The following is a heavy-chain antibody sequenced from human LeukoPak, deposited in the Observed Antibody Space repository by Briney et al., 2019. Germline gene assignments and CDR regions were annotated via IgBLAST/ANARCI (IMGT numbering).Heavy chain of an antibody. J-gene: IGHJ4*02. CDR3: ARTTYYYDSSGPYYFDY. V-gene: IGHV3-21*01. D-gene: IGHD3-22*01. CDR1: GFTFSSYS. CDR2: ISSSSSYI. Sequence: GGSLRLSCAASGFTFSSYSMNWVRQAPGKGLEWVSSISSSSSYIYYADSVKGRFTISRDNAKNSLYLQMNSLRAEDTAVYYCARTTYYYDSSGPYYFDYWGQGTLVTVSS.